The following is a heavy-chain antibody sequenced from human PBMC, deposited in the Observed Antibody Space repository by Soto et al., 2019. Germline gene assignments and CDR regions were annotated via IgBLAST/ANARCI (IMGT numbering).Heavy chain of an antibody. CDR2: INHSGST. V-gene: IGHV4-34*01. Sequence: QVQLQQWGAGLLKPSETLSLTCAVYGGSFSGYYWSWIRQPPGKGLEWIGEINHSGSTNYNPSLKSRVTISVDTSKNQFSLKLSSVTAADTAVYYCARGKTMVRGVISFRYDYWGQGTLVTVSS. CDR3: ARGKTMVRGVISFRYDY. J-gene: IGHJ4*02. D-gene: IGHD3-10*01. CDR1: GGSFSGYY.